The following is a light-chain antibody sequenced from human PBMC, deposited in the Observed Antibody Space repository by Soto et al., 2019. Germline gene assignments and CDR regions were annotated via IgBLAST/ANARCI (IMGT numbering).Light chain of an antibody. CDR2: AAS. CDR1: QSISSY. J-gene: IGKJ1*01. Sequence: DIQMTQSPSSLSASVGDRVTITCRASQSISSYLNWYQQKPGKAPKLLIYAASSLQSGVPSRLSGSGSGKDLTLTISSLQPEDFATYYCQQSYSTPWTFGQGTKVDIK. V-gene: IGKV1-39*01. CDR3: QQSYSTPWT.